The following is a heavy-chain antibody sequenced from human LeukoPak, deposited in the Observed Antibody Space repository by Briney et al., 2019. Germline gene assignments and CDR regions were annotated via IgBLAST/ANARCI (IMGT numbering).Heavy chain of an antibody. CDR3: ARGVVLGGSYYLRDYYYGMDV. CDR1: GGSFSGYY. V-gene: IGHV4-34*01. CDR2: INHSGST. J-gene: IGHJ6*02. D-gene: IGHD1-26*01. Sequence: PSETLSLTCAVYGGSFSGYYWSWIRQPPGKGLEWIGEINHSGSTNYNPSLKSRVTISVDTSKNQFSLKLSSVTAADTAVYYCARGVVLGGSYYLRDYYYGMDVWGQGTTVTVSS.